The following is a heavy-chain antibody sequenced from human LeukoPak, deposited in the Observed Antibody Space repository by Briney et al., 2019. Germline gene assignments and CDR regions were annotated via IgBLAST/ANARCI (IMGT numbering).Heavy chain of an antibody. D-gene: IGHD6-19*01. V-gene: IGHV1-2*06. J-gene: IGHJ6*02. CDR3: ARARDLQWLVRNYYYYYGMDV. CDR1: GYTFTGYY. CDR2: INPNSGGA. Sequence: ASVKVSCKASGYTFTGYYMHWVRQAPGQGLEWMGRINPNSGGANYAQKFQSRDTMTRDTSISTAYMELSRLRSDDTAVYYCARARDLQWLVRNYYYYYGMDVWGQGTTVTVSS.